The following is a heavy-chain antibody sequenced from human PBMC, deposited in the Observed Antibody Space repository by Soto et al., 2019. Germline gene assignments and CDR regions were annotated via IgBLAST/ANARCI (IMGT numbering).Heavy chain of an antibody. CDR1: LFMFNNSA. D-gene: IGHD2-21*01. Sequence: PVWSLRLSCQASLFMFNNSAMTLVLNAPGQWLQWVASVSDNGGSRGGTYYADSVKGRFTISRDNSKNTLYLQLDSLTGADTAVYYCARAKAVVIAALDIWGQGTMVTVSS. J-gene: IGHJ3*02. CDR2: VSDNGGSRGGT. V-gene: IGHV3-23*01. CDR3: ARAKAVVIAALDI.